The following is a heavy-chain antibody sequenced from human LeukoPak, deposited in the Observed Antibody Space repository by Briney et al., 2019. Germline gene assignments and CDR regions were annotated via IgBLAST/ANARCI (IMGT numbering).Heavy chain of an antibody. CDR3: ARDDRLGVPWFDP. D-gene: IGHD3-16*01. J-gene: IGHJ5*02. V-gene: IGHV4-39*07. CDR2: IFHSGST. CDR1: GGSISSSSYY. Sequence: SETLSLTCTVSGGSISSSSYYWGWIRQPPGKGLEWIGDIFHSGSTNYNPSLKSRVTISVDKSKNQFSLKLSSVTAADTAVYYCARDDRLGVPWFDPWGQGTLVTVSS.